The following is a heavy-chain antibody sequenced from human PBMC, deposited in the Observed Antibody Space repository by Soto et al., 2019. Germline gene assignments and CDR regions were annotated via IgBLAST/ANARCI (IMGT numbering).Heavy chain of an antibody. J-gene: IGHJ6*02. V-gene: IGHV4-61*01. CDR2: IYYSGSA. CDR1: GDSVTSVSDY. Sequence: PSETLSLTCTVSGDSVTSVSDYWSWIRQPPGKGLEWIGYIYYSGSADYNPSLGSRVTISIDTSKNQFSLKLNSVTAADAVVYYCARGVGWGYYSYHMDLWGQGTTVTVSS. CDR3: ARGVGWGYYSYHMDL. D-gene: IGHD3-10*01.